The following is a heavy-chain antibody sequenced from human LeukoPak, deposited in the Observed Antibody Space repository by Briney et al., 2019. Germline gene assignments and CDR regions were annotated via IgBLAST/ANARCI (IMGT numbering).Heavy chain of an antibody. CDR2: ISYDGSNK. Sequence: GGSLRLSCAASGFTFSSYGMHWVRQAPGKGLEWVAVISYDGSNKYYADSVKGRFTISRDNPKNTLYLQMNSLRAEDTAVYYCARAPIMITFGGVIDHFDYWGQGTLVIVSS. J-gene: IGHJ4*02. CDR3: ARAPIMITFGGVIDHFDY. CDR1: GFTFSSYG. D-gene: IGHD3-16*02. V-gene: IGHV3-30*03.